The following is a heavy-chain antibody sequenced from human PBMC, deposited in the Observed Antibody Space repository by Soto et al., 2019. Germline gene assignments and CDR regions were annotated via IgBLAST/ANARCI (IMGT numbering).Heavy chain of an antibody. J-gene: IGHJ6*02. Sequence: ASVKVSCKASGYTFTRYGISWVRQAPGQGLERMGWISGYNGDTNYAQKFQGRVTMTVDTSSTTAFMELTSLTSDDRAVYYCAKNGQPPYYYYGMDVWGHGTLVTVSS. D-gene: IGHD2-8*01. V-gene: IGHV1-18*01. CDR3: AKNGQPPYYYYGMDV. CDR1: GYTFTRYG. CDR2: ISGYNGDT.